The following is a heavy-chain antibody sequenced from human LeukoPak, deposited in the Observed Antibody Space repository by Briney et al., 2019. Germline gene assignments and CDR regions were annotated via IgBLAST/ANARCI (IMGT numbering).Heavy chain of an antibody. Sequence: GGSLRLSCAASGFIFSSYGMHWVRQAPGKGLEWVAVTWYDGSNKYYADSVGDRFTVSRDNSKNTVYLQMNSLRVEDTAVYYCVKDEVYLDSGGYPTPDTTLDYWGQGTLVTVSS. J-gene: IGHJ4*02. CDR3: VKDEVYLDSGGYPTPDTTLDY. CDR1: GFIFSSYG. D-gene: IGHD3-22*01. V-gene: IGHV3-33*06. CDR2: TWYDGSNK.